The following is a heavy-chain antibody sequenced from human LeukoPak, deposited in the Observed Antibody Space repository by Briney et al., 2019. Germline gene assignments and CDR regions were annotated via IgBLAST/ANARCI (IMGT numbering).Heavy chain of an antibody. J-gene: IGHJ4*02. CDR3: ARGERAYYDILTGYYRGGFDY. V-gene: IGHV4-34*01. Sequence: SETLSLTCAVYGGSFSGYYWSWIRQPPGKGLEWIGEINHSGSTNYNPSPKSRVTISVDTSKNQFSLKLSSVTAADTAVYYCARGERAYYDILTGYYRGGFDYWGQGTLVTVSS. D-gene: IGHD3-9*01. CDR1: GGSFSGYY. CDR2: INHSGST.